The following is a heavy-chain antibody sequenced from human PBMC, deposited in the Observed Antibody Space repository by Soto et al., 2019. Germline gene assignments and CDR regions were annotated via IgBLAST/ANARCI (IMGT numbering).Heavy chain of an antibody. CDR2: ISWNSGSI. D-gene: IGHD6-19*01. J-gene: IGHJ6*03. Sequence: GGSLRLSCAASGFTFDDYAMHWVRQAPGKGLEWVSGISWNSGSIGYADSVKGRFTISRDNAKNSLYLQMNSLRAEDTALYYCAKDKRVAGKELGNYYYYYMDVWGKGTTVTVSS. CDR3: AKDKRVAGKELGNYYYYYMDV. CDR1: GFTFDDYA. V-gene: IGHV3-9*01.